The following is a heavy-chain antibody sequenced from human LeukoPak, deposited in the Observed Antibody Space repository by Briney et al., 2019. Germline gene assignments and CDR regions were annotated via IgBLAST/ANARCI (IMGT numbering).Heavy chain of an antibody. Sequence: GGSLRLSCAASGFTFNSYDMHWVRQAPGKGLEWVAFMEYDGSIKYYADSVKGRFTISRDNSKNTLHLQMNSLRAEDTAVYYCARGGSYLSAFDIWGQGTMVTVSS. CDR3: ARGGSYLSAFDI. V-gene: IGHV3-30*12. CDR2: MEYDGSIK. D-gene: IGHD1-26*01. J-gene: IGHJ3*02. CDR1: GFTFNSYD.